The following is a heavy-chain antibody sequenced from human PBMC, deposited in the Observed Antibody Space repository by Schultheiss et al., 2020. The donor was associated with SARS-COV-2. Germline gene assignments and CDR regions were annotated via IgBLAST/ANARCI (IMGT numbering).Heavy chain of an antibody. CDR2: INSDGSST. D-gene: IGHD6-13*01. CDR3: ARVRIAAAGFVDP. J-gene: IGHJ5*02. Sequence: GGSPRLSCAASGFTFSSYAMHWVRQAPGKGLVWVSRINSDGSSTSYADSVKGRFTISRDNAKNTLYLQMNSLRAEDTAVYYCARVRIAAAGFVDPWGQGTLVTVSS. CDR1: GFTFSSYA. V-gene: IGHV3-74*01.